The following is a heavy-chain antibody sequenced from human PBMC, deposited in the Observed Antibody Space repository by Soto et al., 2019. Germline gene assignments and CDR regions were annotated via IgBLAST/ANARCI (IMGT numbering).Heavy chain of an antibody. D-gene: IGHD2-2*02. CDR3: ARWRYCSSTSCYNLYYYGMDV. CDR2: IYPGDSDT. V-gene: IGHV5-51*01. J-gene: IGHJ6*02. Sequence: SGESLKISCKGSGYSFTSYWIGWVRQMPGKGLEWMGIIYPGDSDTRYSPSFQGQVTISADKSISTAYLQWSSLKASDTAMYYCARWRYCSSTSCYNLYYYGMDVWGQGTTVTVSS. CDR1: GYSFTSYW.